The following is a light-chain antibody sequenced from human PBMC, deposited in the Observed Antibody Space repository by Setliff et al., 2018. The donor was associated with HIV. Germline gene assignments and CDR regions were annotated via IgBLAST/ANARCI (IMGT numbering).Light chain of an antibody. Sequence: QSVLSQPASVSGSPGQSITISCTGTSSDVGGYNYVSWYQQHPGKAPKLIIYEVRNRPSGVSNRFFGSKSGNTASLTISGLQAEDEADYYCSSYAISNTLPFGTGTKSPS. CDR1: SSDVGGYNY. CDR2: EVR. V-gene: IGLV2-14*01. CDR3: SSYAISNTLP. J-gene: IGLJ1*01.